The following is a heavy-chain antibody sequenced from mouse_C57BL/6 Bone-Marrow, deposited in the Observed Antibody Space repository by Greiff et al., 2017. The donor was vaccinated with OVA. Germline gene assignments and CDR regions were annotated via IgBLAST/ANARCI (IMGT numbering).Heavy chain of an antibody. D-gene: IGHD2-10*01. Sequence: EVKLQESGAELVRPGASVKLSCTASGFNIKDDYMHWVKQRPEQGLEWIGWIDPENGDTEYASKFQGKATITADTSSNTAYLQLSSLTSEDTAVYYCTTGFLPGDWGQGTTLTVSS. CDR3: TTGFLPGD. CDR2: IDPENGDT. V-gene: IGHV14-4*01. CDR1: GFNIKDDY. J-gene: IGHJ2*01.